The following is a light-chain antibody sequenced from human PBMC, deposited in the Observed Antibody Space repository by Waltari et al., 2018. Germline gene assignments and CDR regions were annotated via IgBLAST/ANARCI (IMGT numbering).Light chain of an antibody. V-gene: IGKV3-20*01. CDR1: QSVSSNY. CDR2: GAS. J-gene: IGKJ1*01. CDR3: QQYGSSRT. Sequence: DIVLTQSPGTLSLSPGARAPPSCRASQSVSSNYLAWYQQKPGQAPRLLIYGASSRATGIPDRFSGSESGTDFTLTISRQEPEDFAVYCCQQYGSSRTFGQGTKVEIK.